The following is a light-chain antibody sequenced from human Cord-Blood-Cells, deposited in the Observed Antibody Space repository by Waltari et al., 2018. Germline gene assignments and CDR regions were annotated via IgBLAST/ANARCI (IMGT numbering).Light chain of an antibody. CDR3: SSYTSSSTLV. Sequence: QSALTQPASVSGSPGQSITIPCTGTSSDFGGYNYVSWYQQHPGKAPKLMIYDVSKRPSGVSNRFSGSKSGNTASLTISGLQAEDEADYYCSSYTSSSTLVFGGGTKLTVL. CDR2: DVS. J-gene: IGLJ3*02. CDR1: SSDFGGYNY. V-gene: IGLV2-14*01.